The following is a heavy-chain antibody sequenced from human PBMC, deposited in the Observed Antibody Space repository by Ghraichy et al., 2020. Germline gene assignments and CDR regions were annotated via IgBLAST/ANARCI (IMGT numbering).Heavy chain of an antibody. Sequence: SCAASGFTFSSYAMSWVRQAPGKGLEWVSAISGSGGSTYYADSVKGRFTISRDNSKNPLYLQMNSLRAEDTAVYYCAKSGLVVAATPCSYWGQGTLVTVSS. V-gene: IGHV3-23*01. D-gene: IGHD2-15*01. CDR3: AKSGLVVAATPCSY. CDR2: ISGSGGST. CDR1: GFTFSSYA. J-gene: IGHJ4*02.